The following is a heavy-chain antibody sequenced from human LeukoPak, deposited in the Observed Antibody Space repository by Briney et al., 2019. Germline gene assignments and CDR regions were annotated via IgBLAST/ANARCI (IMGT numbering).Heavy chain of an antibody. CDR2: ISGSGGST. CDR1: GFTFSNAW. CDR3: AKLSPYGGIAY. Sequence: GGSLRLSCAASGFTFSNAWMTWVRQAPGKGLEWVSAISGSGGSTYYADSVKGRFTISRDNSKNTLYLQMNSLRAEDTAVYYCAKLSPYGGIAYWGQGTLVTVSS. J-gene: IGHJ4*02. D-gene: IGHD4-23*01. V-gene: IGHV3-23*01.